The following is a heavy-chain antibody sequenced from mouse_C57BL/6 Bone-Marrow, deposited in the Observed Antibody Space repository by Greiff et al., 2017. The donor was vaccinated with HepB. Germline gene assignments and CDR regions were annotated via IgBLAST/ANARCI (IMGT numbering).Heavy chain of an antibody. CDR2: SRNKANDYTT. V-gene: IGHV7-1*01. D-gene: IGHD1-1*01. Sequence: EVKLMESGGGLVQSGRSLRLSCATSGFTFSDFYMEWVRQAPGKGLEWIAASRNKANDYTTEYSAYVKGRFIVSRDTSQSILYLQMNALRAEDTAIYYCARDARDYYGSSYAMDYWGQGTSVTVSS. CDR1: GFTFSDFY. CDR3: ARDARDYYGSSYAMDY. J-gene: IGHJ4*01.